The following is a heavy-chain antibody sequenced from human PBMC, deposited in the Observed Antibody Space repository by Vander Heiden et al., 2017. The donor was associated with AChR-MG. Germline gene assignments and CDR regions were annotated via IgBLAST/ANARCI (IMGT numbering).Heavy chain of an antibody. CDR3: ARNGGTGMENNWFDP. Sequence: QVQLVESGGGVIQPGRSLRLSCAESGLTFSRYGMQWVRQVPGKGLEWVAVIWNDGSNEYYADSVKGRFTVSRDSSKKTVYLQMNSLRAEDTAVYYCARNGGTGMENNWFDPWGQGTLVTVSS. D-gene: IGHD5-18*01. V-gene: IGHV3-33*01. J-gene: IGHJ5*02. CDR2: IWNDGSNE. CDR1: GLTFSRYG.